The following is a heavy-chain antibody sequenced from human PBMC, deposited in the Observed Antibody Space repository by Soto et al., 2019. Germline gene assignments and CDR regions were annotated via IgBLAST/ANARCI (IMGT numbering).Heavy chain of an antibody. CDR2: IIPIFGTA. CDR1: GGTFSSYA. V-gene: IGHV1-69*12. J-gene: IGHJ6*02. CDR3: ARDRIAAAGTYYYYGMDV. Sequence: QVQLVQSGAEVKKPGSSVKVSCKASGGTFSSYAISWVRQAPGQGLEWMGGIIPIFGTANYAQKFQGRVTITADESTSTAYMELSSLRSEGTAVYYCARDRIAAAGTYYYYGMDVWGQGTTVTVSS. D-gene: IGHD6-13*01.